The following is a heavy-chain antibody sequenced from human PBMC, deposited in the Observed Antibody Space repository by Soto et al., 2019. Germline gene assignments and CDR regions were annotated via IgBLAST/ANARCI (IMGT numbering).Heavy chain of an antibody. V-gene: IGHV1-69*01. Sequence: QVQLVQSGAEVKKPGSSVKVSCKASGGTFSSYAISWVRQAPGQGLEWMGGIIPIFGTANYAQKFQGRVTITADESTSTAYMELSSLRSEDTAVYHCARDVMLNYGSGSYFEYWGQGTLVTVSS. CDR3: ARDVMLNYGSGSYFEY. CDR2: IIPIFGTA. CDR1: GGTFSSYA. J-gene: IGHJ4*02. D-gene: IGHD3-10*01.